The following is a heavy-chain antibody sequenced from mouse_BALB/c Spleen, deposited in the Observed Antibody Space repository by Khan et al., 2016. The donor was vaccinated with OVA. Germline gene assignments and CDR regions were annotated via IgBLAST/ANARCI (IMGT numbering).Heavy chain of an antibody. CDR3: ARDGSRYNYAMDY. CDR1: GYSITSDYA. Sequence: QLEESGPGLVKPSQSLSLTCTVTGYSITSDYAWNWIRQFPGNKLEWMGYINYSGSTNYNPALKSRISITRDTSKNQFFLQLNSVTTADTATYYCARDGSRYNYAMDYWGQGTSDTDSS. D-gene: IGHD2-3*01. V-gene: IGHV3-2*02. J-gene: IGHJ4*01. CDR2: INYSGST.